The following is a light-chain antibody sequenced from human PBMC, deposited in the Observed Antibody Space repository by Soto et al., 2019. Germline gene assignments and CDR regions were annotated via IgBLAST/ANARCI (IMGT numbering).Light chain of an antibody. CDR3: QQRTKWPLT. V-gene: IGKV3-11*01. CDR2: DAS. Sequence: EIVLTQSPATLSLSPGERATLSCRASQSVSIYLAWYQQKPGQAPRLLIYDASNRATGIPARFSGSGSGTDFTLTISSLEPADFAVYYCQQRTKWPLTFGGGTKVEIK. CDR1: QSVSIY. J-gene: IGKJ4*01.